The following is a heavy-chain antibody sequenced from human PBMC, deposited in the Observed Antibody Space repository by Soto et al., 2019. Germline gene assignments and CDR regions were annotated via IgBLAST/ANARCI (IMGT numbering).Heavy chain of an antibody. D-gene: IGHD3-10*01. CDR3: AKGTDQVLLWFGELLADY. Sequence: TGGSLRLSCAASGFTFSSYAMSWVRQAPGKGLEWVSAISGSGGSTYYADSVKGRFTISRDNSKNTLYLQMNSLRAEDTAVYYCAKGTDQVLLWFGELLADYWGQGTLVTVSS. V-gene: IGHV3-23*01. CDR1: GFTFSSYA. CDR2: ISGSGGST. J-gene: IGHJ4*02.